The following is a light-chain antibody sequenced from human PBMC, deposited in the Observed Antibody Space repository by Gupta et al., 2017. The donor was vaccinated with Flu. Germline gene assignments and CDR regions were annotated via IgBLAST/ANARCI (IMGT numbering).Light chain of an antibody. Sequence: DSQMSQSPSTLSASVGDRVTIPCRASQSISSWLAWYQQKPGQAPKLLIYKASSLESGVPARFSGSGSGTEFTLTISSLEPDDFATYYCQQYSRFPRTFGQGTKVEIK. CDR2: KAS. CDR3: QQYSRFPRT. J-gene: IGKJ1*01. CDR1: QSISSW. V-gene: IGKV1-5*03.